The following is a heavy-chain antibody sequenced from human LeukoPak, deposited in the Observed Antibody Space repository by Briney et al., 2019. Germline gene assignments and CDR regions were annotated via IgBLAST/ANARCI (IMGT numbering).Heavy chain of an antibody. V-gene: IGHV3-7*01. CDR2: IKRDGSTI. Sequence: GVSVRLPCAASGLTYSCRWMSWVRQAPGRGLEWVATIKRDGSTIHYVDSVKGRFTISRDNAKNSLSLQMTGLRAEDTAIYYCGTLRGDVTDFDWWGQGTLVTVSS. CDR1: GLTYSCRW. CDR3: GTLRGDVTDFDW. D-gene: IGHD2-21*02. J-gene: IGHJ4*02.